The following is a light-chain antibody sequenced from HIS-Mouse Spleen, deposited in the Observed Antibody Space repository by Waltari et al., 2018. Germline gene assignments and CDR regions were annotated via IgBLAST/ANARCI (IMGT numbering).Light chain of an antibody. Sequence: QSALTQPPSASGSPGQSVTISCTGTSSDVGGYNYVPWYQQHPGKAPKLMIYEVSNRPSGVPDRFSCSKSGNTASLTVAGLQAEDEADYYCSSYAGSNNLVFGGGTKLTVL. CDR1: SSDVGGYNY. CDR3: SSYAGSNNLV. V-gene: IGLV2-8*01. J-gene: IGLJ2*01. CDR2: EVS.